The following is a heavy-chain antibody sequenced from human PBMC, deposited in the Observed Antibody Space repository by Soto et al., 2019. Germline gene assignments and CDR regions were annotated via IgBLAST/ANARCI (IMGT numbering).Heavy chain of an antibody. Sequence: QVQLQESGPGLVKPSQTLSLTCTVSGGSISSGGYYWSWIRQHPGKGLEWIGYIYYSGSTYYNPSLKSRVTISVDTSKNQVSLKLSSLTAADTAVYYCARSPPNYYDSSGYLYRGWFDPWGQGTLVTVSS. D-gene: IGHD3-22*01. J-gene: IGHJ5*02. CDR3: ARSPPNYYDSSGYLYRGWFDP. CDR2: IYYSGST. CDR1: GGSISSGGYY. V-gene: IGHV4-31*03.